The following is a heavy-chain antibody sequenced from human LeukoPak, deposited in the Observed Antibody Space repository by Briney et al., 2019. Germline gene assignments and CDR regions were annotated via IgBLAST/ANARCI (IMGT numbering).Heavy chain of an antibody. CDR2: INPNSGGT. Sequence: ASVKVSCKASGYTFTGYYMHWVRQAPGQGLEWMGWINPNSGGTNYAQKFQGRVTMTRDTSISTAYMELSRLRSDDTAVYYCARRVSLQLEADAFDIWGQGTMVTVSS. CDR1: GYTFTGYY. J-gene: IGHJ3*02. CDR3: ARRVSLQLEADAFDI. V-gene: IGHV1-2*02. D-gene: IGHD1-1*01.